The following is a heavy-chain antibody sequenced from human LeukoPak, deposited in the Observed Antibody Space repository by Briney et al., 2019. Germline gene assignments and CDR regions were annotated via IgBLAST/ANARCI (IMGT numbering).Heavy chain of an antibody. Sequence: GGSLRLSCAASGFTFDDYTMHWVRQAPGKGLEWVSLISWDGGSTYYADSVKGRFTISRDNAKNSLYLQMNSLRAEDTAVYYCARGIVGAADYFDYWGQGTLVTVSS. CDR2: ISWDGGST. CDR1: GFTFDDYT. D-gene: IGHD1-26*01. CDR3: ARGIVGAADYFDY. J-gene: IGHJ4*02. V-gene: IGHV3-43*01.